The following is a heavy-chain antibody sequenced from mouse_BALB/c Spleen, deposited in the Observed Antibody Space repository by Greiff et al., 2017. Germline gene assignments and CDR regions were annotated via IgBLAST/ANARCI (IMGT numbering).Heavy chain of an antibody. Sequence: VKLKESGPGLVAPSQSLSITCTVSGFSLTSYGVHWVRQPPGKGLEWLGVIWAGGSTNYNSALMSRLSISKDNSKSQVFLKMNSLQTDDTAMYYCARETEEYFDVWGAGTTVTVSS. J-gene: IGHJ1*01. CDR3: ARETEEYFDV. D-gene: IGHD4-1*01. V-gene: IGHV2-9*02. CDR2: IWAGGST. CDR1: GFSLTSYG.